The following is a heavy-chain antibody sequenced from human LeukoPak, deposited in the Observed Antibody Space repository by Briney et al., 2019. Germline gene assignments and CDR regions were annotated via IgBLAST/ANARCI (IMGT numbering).Heavy chain of an antibody. Sequence: GGSLRLSCAASGFTFSDHYMSWIRQPPGKGLEWVSYITSSGNIIYYADSVKGRLTISRDNAKNSLYLQMNSLRAEDTAVYYCARDLPAYGMDVWGRGTTVTVSS. CDR2: ITSSGNII. V-gene: IGHV3-11*01. J-gene: IGHJ6*02. CDR1: GFTFSDHY. CDR3: ARDLPAYGMDV.